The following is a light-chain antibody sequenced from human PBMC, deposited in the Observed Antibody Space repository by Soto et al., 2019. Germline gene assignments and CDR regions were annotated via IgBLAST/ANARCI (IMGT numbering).Light chain of an antibody. CDR2: AAS. Sequence: IQMTQSPSSLSASVGDRVTITCRASQSVNRYLNWYQQKPGKAPKLLIYAASSFQGGVPSRFSGSGFGTDFTLTISSLQPEDFATYYCQQSSITPWTFGKGTKVEI. CDR3: QQSSITPWT. J-gene: IGKJ1*01. CDR1: QSVNRY. V-gene: IGKV1-39*01.